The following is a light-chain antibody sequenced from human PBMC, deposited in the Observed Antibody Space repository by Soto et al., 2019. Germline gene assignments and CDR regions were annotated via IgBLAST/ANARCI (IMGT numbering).Light chain of an antibody. Sequence: EIVWTQSPGTLSVSPGERATLSCRASQSVGRDYLAWYQQKPGQAPRLLIHGASSRATGIPDRFSGSGSGTDFTLTISRLEPEDFAVYYCQQYASSPLTFGGGAKVETK. CDR3: QQYASSPLT. CDR2: GAS. J-gene: IGKJ4*01. V-gene: IGKV3-20*01. CDR1: QSVGRDY.